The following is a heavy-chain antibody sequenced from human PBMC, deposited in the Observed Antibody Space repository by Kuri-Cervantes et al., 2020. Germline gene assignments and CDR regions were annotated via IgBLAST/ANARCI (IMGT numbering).Heavy chain of an antibody. D-gene: IGHD3-9*01. CDR2: ISYDGSNK. Sequence: GESLKISCAASGFTFSSYAMHWVRQAPGKGLEWVAVISYDGSNKYYADSVKGRFTISRDNSKNTLYLQMNSLRAEDTAVYYCARGGRTYYDILTGVDAFDIWGQGTMVTVSS. V-gene: IGHV3-30*04. J-gene: IGHJ3*02. CDR1: GFTFSSYA. CDR3: ARGGRTYYDILTGVDAFDI.